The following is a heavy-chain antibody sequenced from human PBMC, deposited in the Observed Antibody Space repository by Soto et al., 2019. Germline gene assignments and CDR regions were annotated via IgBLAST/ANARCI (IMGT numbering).Heavy chain of an antibody. CDR1: VFTFSAYG. V-gene: IGHV3-30*18. Sequence: GGSLRLSCAASVFTFSAYGMHWVRQAPGKGLEWVALMSYDGINKYYADSVKGRFTISRDNSRNTLYLQMNSLGAEDTAVYYCAKDGGVRQYYYYGMDVWGQGTTVTVSS. CDR2: MSYDGINK. D-gene: IGHD3-16*01. CDR3: AKDGGVRQYYYYGMDV. J-gene: IGHJ6*02.